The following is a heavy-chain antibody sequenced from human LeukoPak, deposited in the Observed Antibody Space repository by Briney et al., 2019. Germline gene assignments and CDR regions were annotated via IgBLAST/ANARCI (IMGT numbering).Heavy chain of an antibody. CDR1: GGTFSSYA. D-gene: IGHD2-15*01. CDR3: ARDIGYCSGGSCANWFDP. CDR2: IIPILGIA. Sequence: SVKVSCKASGGTFSSYAISWVRQAPGQGLEWMGRIIPILGIANYAQKFQGRVTITADKSTSTAYMELSRLRSDDTAVYYCARDIGYCSGGSCANWFDPWGQGTLVTVSS. V-gene: IGHV1-69*04. J-gene: IGHJ5*02.